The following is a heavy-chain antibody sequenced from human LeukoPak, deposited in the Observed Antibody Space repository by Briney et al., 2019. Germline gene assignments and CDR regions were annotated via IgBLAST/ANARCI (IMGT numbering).Heavy chain of an antibody. CDR3: AKDLVLIPAAMRDAFDI. CDR2: ISGSGGST. J-gene: IGHJ3*02. CDR1: GLTFNNYA. Sequence: PGGSLRLSCSGSGLTFNNYALSWVRQAPGKGLEWVSSISGSGGSTYYADSVKGRFTISRDKSKNTVYLDMNSLRAEDTAVYYCAKDLVLIPAAMRDAFDIWGQGTMVTVSS. V-gene: IGHV3-23*01. D-gene: IGHD2-2*01.